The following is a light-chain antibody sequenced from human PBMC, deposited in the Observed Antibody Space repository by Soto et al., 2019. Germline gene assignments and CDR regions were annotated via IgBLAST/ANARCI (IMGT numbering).Light chain of an antibody. J-gene: IGKJ2*01. V-gene: IGKV3-20*01. CDR1: QSVRNNF. CDR3: EQYDSSPLYT. CDR2: NAS. Sequence: EIVLTQSPGTLSLSPGERVTLSCKASQSVRNNFLAWYQQKPGQAPRLVIYNASRRAAGIPDRFSGSGSGTGFTLTISRLEPDDFAVYYCEQYDSSPLYTFGQGTKLDI.